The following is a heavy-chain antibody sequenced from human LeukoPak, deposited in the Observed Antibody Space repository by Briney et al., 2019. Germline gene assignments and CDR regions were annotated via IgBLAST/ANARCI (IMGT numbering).Heavy chain of an antibody. D-gene: IGHD3-10*01. Sequence: GGSLRLSCAASGFTFSDYYMSWIRQAPGKGLEWVSGINWNGGSTGYADSVKGRFTISRDNAKNSLYLQMNSLRAEDTALYYCARDSDYYGNWYFDLWGRGTLVTVSS. CDR3: ARDSDYYGNWYFDL. V-gene: IGHV3-20*04. CDR2: INWNGGST. J-gene: IGHJ2*01. CDR1: GFTFSDYY.